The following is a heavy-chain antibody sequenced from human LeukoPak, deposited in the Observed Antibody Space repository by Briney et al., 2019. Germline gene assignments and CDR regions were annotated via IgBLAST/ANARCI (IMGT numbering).Heavy chain of an antibody. CDR3: TRAGVYDFWSGSTYDY. D-gene: IGHD3-3*01. CDR1: GFTFGDYA. CDR2: IRSKAYGGTT. Sequence: GGSLRLSCTASGFTFGDYAMSWFRQAPGKGLEWVGFIRSKAYGGTTEYAASVKGRFTILRDDSKSIAYLQMNSLKTEDTAVYYCTRAGVYDFWSGSTYDYWGQGTLVTVSS. J-gene: IGHJ4*02. V-gene: IGHV3-49*03.